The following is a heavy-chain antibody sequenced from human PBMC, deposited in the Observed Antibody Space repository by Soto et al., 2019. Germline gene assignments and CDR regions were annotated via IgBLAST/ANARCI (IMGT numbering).Heavy chain of an antibody. V-gene: IGHV3-30*18. Sequence: QVQLVESGGGVVQPGRSLRLSCAASGFTFSSYGMHWVRQAPGKGLEWVAVISYDGSNKYYADSVKGRFTISRDNSKNPLYLQMNSLRAEDSDVYYCAKDPGRGYCSGGSCYPYFDYWGQGTLVTVSS. D-gene: IGHD2-15*01. CDR3: AKDPGRGYCSGGSCYPYFDY. CDR1: GFTFSSYG. CDR2: ISYDGSNK. J-gene: IGHJ4*02.